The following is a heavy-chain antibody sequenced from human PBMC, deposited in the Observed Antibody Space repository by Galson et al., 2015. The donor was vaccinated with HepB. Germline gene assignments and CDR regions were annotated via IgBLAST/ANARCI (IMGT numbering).Heavy chain of an antibody. D-gene: IGHD3-3*01. V-gene: IGHV4-31*03. Sequence: TLSLTCTVSGGSISSGGYYWSWIRQHPGKGLEWIGYIYYSGSTYYNPSLKSRVTISVDTSKNQFSLKLSSVTAADTAVYYCARASRGYEFWSGYYGGYYYYGMDVWGQGTTVTVSS. CDR1: GGSISSGGYY. CDR3: ARASRGYEFWSGYYGGYYYYGMDV. J-gene: IGHJ6*02. CDR2: IYYSGST.